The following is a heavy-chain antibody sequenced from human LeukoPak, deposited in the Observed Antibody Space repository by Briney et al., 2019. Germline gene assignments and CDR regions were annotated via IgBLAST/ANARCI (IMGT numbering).Heavy chain of an antibody. Sequence: GASVKVSCKASGYTFTGYYMHWVRQAPGQGLEWMGWINPNSGGTNYAQKFQGRVTMTRDTSISTAYMELSRLRSDDTAVYYCARDYYDSSGYSYGAFDIWGQGTMVTVSS. V-gene: IGHV1-2*02. J-gene: IGHJ3*02. CDR2: INPNSGGT. CDR1: GYTFTGYY. D-gene: IGHD3-22*01. CDR3: ARDYYDSSGYSYGAFDI.